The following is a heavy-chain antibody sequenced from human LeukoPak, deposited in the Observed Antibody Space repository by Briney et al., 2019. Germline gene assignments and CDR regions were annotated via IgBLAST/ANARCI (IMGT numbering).Heavy chain of an antibody. J-gene: IGHJ4*02. Sequence: SETLSLTCTVSGGSISSSSYYWGWIRQPPGKGLEWIGSIYYSGSTYYNPSLKSRVTISVDTSKSQFSLKLSSVTAADTAVYYCARHWPVGKYFDYWGQGTLVTVSS. CDR2: IYYSGST. D-gene: IGHD1-26*01. V-gene: IGHV4-39*01. CDR1: GGSISSSSYY. CDR3: ARHWPVGKYFDY.